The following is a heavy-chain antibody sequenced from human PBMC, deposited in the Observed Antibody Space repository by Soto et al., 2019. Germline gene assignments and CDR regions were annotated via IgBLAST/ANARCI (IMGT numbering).Heavy chain of an antibody. CDR2: ISSSSSTV. Sequence: EVQLVESGGGLVQPGGSLRLSCAASEFTFSSYTMNWVRQAPGKGLEWVSYISSSSSTVYYAVSVKGRFTISGDSATNSLDLQMNRLRDEDTAVYYGARGDYGMDFWGQGTTVTVSS. V-gene: IGHV3-48*02. J-gene: IGHJ6*02. CDR3: ARGDYGMDF. CDR1: EFTFSSYT.